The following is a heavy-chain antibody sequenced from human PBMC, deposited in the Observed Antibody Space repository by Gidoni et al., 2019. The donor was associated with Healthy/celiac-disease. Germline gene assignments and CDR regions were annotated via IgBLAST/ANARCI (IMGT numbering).Heavy chain of an antibody. J-gene: IGHJ4*02. CDR2: INAGNGNT. Sequence: QVQLVQSGADVTKPGASVTVSCKASGYTFTSYAMHWVRQPPGQRVEWMGWINAGNGNTKYSQKFQGRVTITRDTSASTAYMELSSLRAEDTAVYYCARVLVAGPERYFDYWGQGTLVTVSS. CDR1: GYTFTSYA. D-gene: IGHD6-19*01. CDR3: ARVLVAGPERYFDY. V-gene: IGHV1-3*01.